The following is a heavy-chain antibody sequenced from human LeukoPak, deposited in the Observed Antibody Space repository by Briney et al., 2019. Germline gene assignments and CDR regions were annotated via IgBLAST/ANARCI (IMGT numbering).Heavy chain of an antibody. CDR3: AHKGSSWLYYYYGMDV. D-gene: IGHD6-13*01. CDR2: IYWDDDK. CDR1: GFSLSTSGVG. J-gene: IGHJ6*02. V-gene: IGHV2-5*02. Sequence: SGPTLVKPTQTLTLTCTFSGFSLSTSGVGVGWIRQPPGKALEWLALIYWDDDKRYSPSLKSRLTITKDTSKNQVVLTMTNMDPVDTATYYCAHKGSSWLYYYYGMDVWGQGTTVTVSS.